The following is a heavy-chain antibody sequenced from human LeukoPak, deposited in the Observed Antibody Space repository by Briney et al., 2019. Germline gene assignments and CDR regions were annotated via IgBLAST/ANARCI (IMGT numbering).Heavy chain of an antibody. CDR2: ISYDGSNK. CDR1: GFTFSSYA. Sequence: GGSLRLSCAASGFTFSSYAMHWVRRAPGKGLEWVAVISYDGSNKYYADSVKGRFTISRDNSKNTLYLQMNSLRAEDTAVYYCASGPAADYWGQGTLVTVSS. J-gene: IGHJ4*02. D-gene: IGHD2-2*01. V-gene: IGHV3-30-3*01. CDR3: ASGPAADY.